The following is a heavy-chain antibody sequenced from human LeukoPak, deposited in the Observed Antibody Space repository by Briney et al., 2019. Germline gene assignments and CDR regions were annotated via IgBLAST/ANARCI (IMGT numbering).Heavy chain of an antibody. CDR3: AKDRATVTTGVYFDY. D-gene: IGHD4-17*01. V-gene: IGHV3-33*06. CDR1: GFTFSSYG. CDR2: IWYDGSDK. Sequence: GRSLRLSCAASGFTFSSYGMHWVRQAPGKGLEWVAVIWYDGSDKYYADSVKGRLTISRDNSKNTVYLQMNSLRAEDTAVYYCAKDRATVTTGVYFDYWGQGTLVTVSS. J-gene: IGHJ4*02.